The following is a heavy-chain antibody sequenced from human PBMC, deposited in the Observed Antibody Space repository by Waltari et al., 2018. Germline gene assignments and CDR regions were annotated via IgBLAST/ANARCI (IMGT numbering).Heavy chain of an antibody. V-gene: IGHV3-23*01. CDR2: ISGSGGST. CDR1: GFTFSSYA. CDR3: AKDHNYYDSSGYYSDY. Sequence: EVQLLESGGGLVQPGGSLRLSCAASGFTFSSYAMSWVRQAPGKGLEWVSAISGSGGSTYYADSVKSRFTISRDNSKNTLYLQMNSLRAEDTAVYYCAKDHNYYDSSGYYSDYWGQGTLVTVSS. J-gene: IGHJ4*02. D-gene: IGHD3-22*01.